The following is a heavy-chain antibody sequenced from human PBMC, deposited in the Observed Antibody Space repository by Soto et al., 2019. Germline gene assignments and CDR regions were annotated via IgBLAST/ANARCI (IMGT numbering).Heavy chain of an antibody. CDR3: AKGSCDSGTYGVGLHN. J-gene: IGHJ4*02. CDR1: GFTFNTYA. CDR2: ISGSGGTT. D-gene: IGHD3-10*01. Sequence: EVQLLESGGDLVQPGGSLRLSCAASGFTFNTYAMSWVRQTAGKGLEWVSAISGSGGTTYYADSVKGRVTVSRDNSKNALDVEVYCLTVGDTDAYYCAKGSCDSGTYGVGLHNCGQGALVTVTS. V-gene: IGHV3-23*01.